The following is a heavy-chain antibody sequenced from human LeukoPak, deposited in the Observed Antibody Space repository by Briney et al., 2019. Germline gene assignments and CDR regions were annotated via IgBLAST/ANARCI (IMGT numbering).Heavy chain of an antibody. CDR2: IGARDGTT. CDR3: AKLLPN. V-gene: IGHV3-23*01. Sequence: GGSLRLSCAASGFTFSNRSMSWVRQAPGKGLEWVSTIGARDGTTYYADSVKGRFTISRDNSKNTLYLQMNSLRAEDTAIYYCAKLLPNWGQGTLVAVSS. J-gene: IGHJ4*02. CDR1: GFTFSNRS.